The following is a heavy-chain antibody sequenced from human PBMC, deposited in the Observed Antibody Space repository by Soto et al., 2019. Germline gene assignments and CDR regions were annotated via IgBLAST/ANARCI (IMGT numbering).Heavy chain of an antibody. J-gene: IGHJ6*02. Sequence: GGSLRLSCAASGFTFSSYGMHWVRQAPGKGLEWVAVIWYDGSNKYYADSVKGRFTISRDNAKNTLYLQMNSLRVEDTAVYYCGRVADSGYYYYGMDVWGQGTTVTVSS. CDR2: IWYDGSNK. CDR3: GRVADSGYYYYGMDV. CDR1: GFTFSSYG. D-gene: IGHD3-22*01. V-gene: IGHV3-33*01.